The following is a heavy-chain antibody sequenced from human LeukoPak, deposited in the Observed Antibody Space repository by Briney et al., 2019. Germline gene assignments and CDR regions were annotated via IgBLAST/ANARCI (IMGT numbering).Heavy chain of an antibody. CDR2: IIPIFGTA. Sequence: SVKVSCKASGGTFISYAISWVRQAPGQGLEWMGGIIPIFGTANYAQKFQGRVTITADESTSTAYMELSSLRSEDTAVYYCARDRVQLWSILNYYYYGMDVWGQGTTVTVSS. CDR3: ARDRVQLWSILNYYYYGMDV. J-gene: IGHJ6*02. CDR1: GGTFISYA. D-gene: IGHD5-18*01. V-gene: IGHV1-69*13.